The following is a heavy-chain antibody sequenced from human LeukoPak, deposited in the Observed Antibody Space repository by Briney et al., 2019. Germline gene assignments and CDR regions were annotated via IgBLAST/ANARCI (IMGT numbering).Heavy chain of an antibody. V-gene: IGHV1-2*02. CDR2: TNLNTGDT. Sequence: ASVKVSCKASGYTFTRHYMHWVRQAPGQGLEGRGWTNLNTGDTNYAQKFQGRVTMTRDTSISTAYMELSSLRSDDTPVYHCARGQLLYYSYGTDVSSRATTVTVSS. CDR3: ARGQLLYYSYGTDV. J-gene: IGHJ6*02. CDR1: GYTFTRHY. D-gene: IGHD6-19*01.